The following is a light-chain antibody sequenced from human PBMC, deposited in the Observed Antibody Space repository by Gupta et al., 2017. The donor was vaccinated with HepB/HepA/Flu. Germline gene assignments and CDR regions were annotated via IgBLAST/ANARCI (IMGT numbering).Light chain of an antibody. CDR3: ETGDSKV. V-gene: IGLV4-60*03. CDR1: SGHSTYI. CDR2: LEGSGRY. Sequence: PVLPQSSSASASLGSSVKLTCTLSSGHSTYIIAWHPQQPGKAPRYLMKLEGSGRYNKGSGVPVLFSGSSAGADRYLTSANLESEDEDDYYDETGDSKVFGGGTKLTVL. J-gene: IGLJ2*01.